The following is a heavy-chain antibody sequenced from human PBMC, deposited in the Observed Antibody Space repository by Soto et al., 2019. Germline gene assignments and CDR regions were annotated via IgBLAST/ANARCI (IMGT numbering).Heavy chain of an antibody. CDR3: AKSGDGYTHYFDY. CDR2: VSGTGGST. CDR1: GFTFSSYA. D-gene: IGHD5-12*01. Sequence: EVQLLESGGGLVQPGGSLRLSCAASGFTFSSYAMSWVRQAPGKGLEWVSAVSGTGGSTYSADSVKGRFTISRDNSKNTLYLQVNRLRAEDTAVYYCAKSGDGYTHYFDYWGQGTLVTVSS. J-gene: IGHJ4*02. V-gene: IGHV3-23*01.